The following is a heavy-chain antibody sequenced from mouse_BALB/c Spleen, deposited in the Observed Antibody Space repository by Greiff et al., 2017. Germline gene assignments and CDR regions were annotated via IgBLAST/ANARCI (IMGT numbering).Heavy chain of an antibody. J-gene: IGHJ3*01. CDR2: ICTYYGDA. CDR3: ARGDDYLAY. CDR1: GYTFTDYA. D-gene: IGHD2-4*01. Sequence: QVQLKQSGAELVRPGVSVKISCKGSGYTFTDYAMHWVKQSHAKSLEWIGVICTYYGDASYNQKFKGKATMTVDKSSSTAYMELARLTSEDSAIYYCARGDDYLAYWGQGTLVTVSA. V-gene: IGHV1S137*01.